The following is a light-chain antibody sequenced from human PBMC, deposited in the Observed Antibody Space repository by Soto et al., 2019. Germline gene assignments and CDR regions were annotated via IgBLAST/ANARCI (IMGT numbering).Light chain of an antibody. CDR1: SSDVGGYNY. CDR2: DVS. Sequence: QSVLTQPASVSGSPRPSITISCTGTSSDVGGYNYVSWYQQHPGKAPKLMIYDVSNRPSGVSNRFSGSKSGNTASLTISGLQAEDEADYYCSSYTSSSTDVFGTGT. J-gene: IGLJ1*01. V-gene: IGLV2-14*01. CDR3: SSYTSSSTDV.